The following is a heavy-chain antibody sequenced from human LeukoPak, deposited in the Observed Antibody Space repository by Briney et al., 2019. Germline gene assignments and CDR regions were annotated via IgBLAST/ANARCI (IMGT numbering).Heavy chain of an antibody. CDR3: AKRITVAVGYYFDS. CDR1: GFTFSSYA. Sequence: GGSLRLSCAASGFTFSSYAMSWVRQAPGKGLEWVSAISGSGGSTYYADSVKGRFTISRDNSKNTLYLQMNSLRAEDTAVYFCAKRITVAVGYYFDSWGQGTLVTVSS. D-gene: IGHD6-19*01. CDR2: ISGSGGST. V-gene: IGHV3-23*01. J-gene: IGHJ4*02.